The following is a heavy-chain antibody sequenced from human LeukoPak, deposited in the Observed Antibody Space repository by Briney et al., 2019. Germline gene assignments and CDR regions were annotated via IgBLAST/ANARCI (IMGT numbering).Heavy chain of an antibody. D-gene: IGHD3-22*01. Sequence: SPTPSLFTSSGFTIRAGRHSPRGRLEWILGISAYNGNTNYAQKLQGRVTMTTDTSTSTAYMELRSLRSDDTAVYYCARPEAHYYDSSGYYGYWGQGTLVTVSS. J-gene: IGHJ4*02. V-gene: IGHV1-18*01. CDR3: ARPEAHYYDSSGYYGY. CDR2: ISAYNGNT. CDR1: LFTSSGFT.